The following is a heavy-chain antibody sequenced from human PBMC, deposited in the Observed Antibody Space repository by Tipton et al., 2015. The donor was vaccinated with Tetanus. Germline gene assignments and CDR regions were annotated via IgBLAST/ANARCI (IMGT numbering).Heavy chain of an antibody. J-gene: IGHJ5*02. V-gene: IGHV4-34*01. CDR3: ARTADNWFDP. Sequence: LRLSCAVYGASFSDYYWSWIRQAPGKGLEWIGEINHSGSTNHNPSLKSRVTLSVDTSKNQFSLKLNSVTAADTAIYYCARTADNWFDPWGQGTLVTVSS. D-gene: IGHD2-21*02. CDR1: GASFSDYY. CDR2: INHSGST.